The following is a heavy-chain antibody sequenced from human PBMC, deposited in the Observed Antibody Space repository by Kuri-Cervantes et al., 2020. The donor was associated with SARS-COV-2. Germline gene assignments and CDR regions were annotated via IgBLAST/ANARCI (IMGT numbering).Heavy chain of an antibody. CDR3: ARDLRSGRNYFDY. V-gene: IGHV3-21*01. CDR1: GFTFSIYA. CDR2: ISSSSSYI. J-gene: IGHJ4*02. Sequence: GGSLRLSCAASGFTFSIYAMNWVRQAPGKGLEWVSSISSSSSYIYYADSVKGRFTISRDNAKNSLYLQMNSLRAEDTAVYYCARDLRSGRNYFDYWGQGTLVTVSS. D-gene: IGHD3-3*01.